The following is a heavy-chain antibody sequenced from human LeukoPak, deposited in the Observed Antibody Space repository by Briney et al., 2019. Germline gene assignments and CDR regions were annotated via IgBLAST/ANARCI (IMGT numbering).Heavy chain of an antibody. V-gene: IGHV1-2*02. CDR1: GGTFSSYA. J-gene: IGHJ6*02. Sequence: GASVKVSCKASGGTFSSYAISWVRQAPRQGLEWMGWINPNSGGTNYAQKFQGRVTMTRDTSISTAYMELSRLRSDDTAVYYCAREFCASSTSCYTSQRDYGMDVWGQGTTVTVSS. CDR2: INPNSGGT. CDR3: AREFCASSTSCYTSQRDYGMDV. D-gene: IGHD2-2*02.